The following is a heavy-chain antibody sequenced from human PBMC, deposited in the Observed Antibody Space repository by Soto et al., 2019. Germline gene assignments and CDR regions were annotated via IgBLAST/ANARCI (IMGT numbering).Heavy chain of an antibody. CDR3: ARNTFYWFDP. CDR2: TSNSGNSV. J-gene: IGHJ5*02. CDR1: GFTFNDFF. Sequence: GGSLRLSCAASGFTFNDFFMTWIRQAPGRGPEWVASTSNSGNSVYYADSVKDRFTVSRDNAQNTLTLQMTDLRVDDTAVYYCARNTFYWFDPWGQGTLVTVSS. V-gene: IGHV3-11*01.